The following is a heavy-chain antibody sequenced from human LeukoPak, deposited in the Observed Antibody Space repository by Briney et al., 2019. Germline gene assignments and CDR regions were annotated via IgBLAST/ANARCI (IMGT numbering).Heavy chain of an antibody. CDR2: ISYDGSNK. Sequence: GGSLRLSCAASGFTFSSYGMHWVRQAPGKGLEWVAVISYDGSNKYYADSVKGRFTISRDNSKNTLYLQMNSLRAEDTAVYYCAKPHDYSRAVHDYWGQGTLVTVSS. CDR3: AKPHDYSRAVHDY. CDR1: GFTFSSYG. V-gene: IGHV3-30*18. J-gene: IGHJ4*02. D-gene: IGHD4-11*01.